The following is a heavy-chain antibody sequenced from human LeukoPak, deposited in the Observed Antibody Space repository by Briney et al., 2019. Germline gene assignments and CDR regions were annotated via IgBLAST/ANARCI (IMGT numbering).Heavy chain of an antibody. Sequence: PSETLSLTCTVPGGSISSYYWSWIRRPPGKGLEWIGYIYYSGSTNYNPSLKSRVTISVDTSKNQFSLKLSSVTAADTAVYYCARGGDNGYLYYFDYWGQGTLVTVSS. J-gene: IGHJ4*02. CDR1: GGSISSYY. CDR3: ARGGDNGYLYYFDY. V-gene: IGHV4-59*08. D-gene: IGHD5-12*01. CDR2: IYYSGST.